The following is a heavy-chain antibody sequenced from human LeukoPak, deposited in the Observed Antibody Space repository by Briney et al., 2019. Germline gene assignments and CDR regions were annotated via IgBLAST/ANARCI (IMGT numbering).Heavy chain of an antibody. V-gene: IGHV3-23*01. CDR2: ISGSGSAT. D-gene: IGHD2-2*01. CDR3: ARAEDIVVVPAAARPGFFDY. CDR1: GFTFSNYG. Sequence: PGGSLRLSCAASGFTFSNYGMSWVRQAPGKGLEWVSTISGSGSATYNAGSVKGRFTTSRDNSNNTLYLQMNSLGAEDTAVYYCARAEDIVVVPAAARPGFFDYWGQGTLVTVSS. J-gene: IGHJ4*02.